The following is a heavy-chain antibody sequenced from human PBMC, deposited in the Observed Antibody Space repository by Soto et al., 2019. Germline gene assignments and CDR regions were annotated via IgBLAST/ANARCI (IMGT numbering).Heavy chain of an antibody. CDR1: GGSIRSGGYY. CDR2: IYYSGST. CDR3: ARDGRGVPFFDP. V-gene: IGHV4-31*03. J-gene: IGHJ5*02. Sequence: PSEPLSLTCTVSGGSIRSGGYYWSWIRQHPGKGLEWIGYIYYSGSTSSNPSLKSRVTISVDTSKNQFSLKLSLVTAADTAVYYCARDGRGVPFFDPWGQGTLVTVSS. D-gene: IGHD3-10*01.